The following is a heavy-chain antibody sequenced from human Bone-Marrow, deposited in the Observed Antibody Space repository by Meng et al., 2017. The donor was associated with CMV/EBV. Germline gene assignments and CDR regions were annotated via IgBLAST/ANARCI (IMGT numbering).Heavy chain of an antibody. D-gene: IGHD2-2*01. Sequence: GGSLRLSCAASGFTFSSYSMNWVRQAPGKGLEWVSYISSSGSTIYYADSVKGRFTISRDNAKNSLYLQMNSLRAEDTAVYYCARGDIVVVPAATPFGYWGQGQLVNVSS. CDR3: ARGDIVVVPAATPFGY. CDR2: ISSSGSTI. V-gene: IGHV3-48*04. J-gene: IGHJ4*02. CDR1: GFTFSSYS.